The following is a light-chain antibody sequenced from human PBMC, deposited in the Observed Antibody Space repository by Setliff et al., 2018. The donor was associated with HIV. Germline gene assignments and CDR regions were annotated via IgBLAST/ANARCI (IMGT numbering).Light chain of an antibody. Sequence: QSALTQPPSASGTPGQRATISCSGSSSNIGSNTVTWYQQLPGTAPKLLIYKNDQRPSGVPDRFSGSKSGTSASLAISGLQSGDEADYYCAAWDDSLNGYVFGTGTKVTVL. CDR2: KND. J-gene: IGLJ1*01. CDR3: AAWDDSLNGYV. CDR1: SSNIGSNT. V-gene: IGLV1-44*01.